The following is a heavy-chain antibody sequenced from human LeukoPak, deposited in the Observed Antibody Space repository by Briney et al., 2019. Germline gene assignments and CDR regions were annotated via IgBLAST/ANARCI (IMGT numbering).Heavy chain of an antibody. CDR3: ARVLYAVTRSRYDY. D-gene: IGHD4-17*01. V-gene: IGHV1-2*06. J-gene: IGHJ4*02. CDR1: GYTFTGYY. CDR2: INPNSGGT. Sequence: ASVKVSCKASGYTFTGYYMHWVRQAPGQGLEWMGRINPNSGGTNYAQKLQGRVTMTTDTSTSTAYMELRSLRSDDTAVYYCARVLYAVTRSRYDYWGQGTLVTVSS.